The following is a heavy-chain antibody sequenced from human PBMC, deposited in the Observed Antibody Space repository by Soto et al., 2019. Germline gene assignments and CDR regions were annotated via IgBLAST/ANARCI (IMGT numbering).Heavy chain of an antibody. D-gene: IGHD3-10*01. J-gene: IGHJ4*02. CDR1: GFTFSDYH. CDR3: ARDYYGSGSYTDY. CDR2: ISSSSSYT. V-gene: IGHV3-11*05. Sequence: GGSLRLSCAASGFTFSDYHMSWIRQAPGKGLEWVSYISSSSSYTNYADSVKGRFTISRDNAKNSLYLQMNSLRAEDTAVYYCARDYYGSGSYTDYWGQGTLVTVSS.